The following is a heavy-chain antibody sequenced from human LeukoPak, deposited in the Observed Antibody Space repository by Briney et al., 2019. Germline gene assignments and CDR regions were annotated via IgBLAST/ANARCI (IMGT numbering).Heavy chain of an antibody. CDR3: ARSLAARHNWFDP. CDR1: GLSFSTYS. J-gene: IGHJ5*02. Sequence: GGSLRLSCAASGLSFSTYSMNWVRKAPGKGLEWVSYISSSSSTTHFADSVKGRFTISRDNAKNSLYLQMSSLRAEDTAVYYCARSLAARHNWFDPWGQGTLVTVSS. CDR2: ISSSSSTT. D-gene: IGHD6-6*01. V-gene: IGHV3-48*04.